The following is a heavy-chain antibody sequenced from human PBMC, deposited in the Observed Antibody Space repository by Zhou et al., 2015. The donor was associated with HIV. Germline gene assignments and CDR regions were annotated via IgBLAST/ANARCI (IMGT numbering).Heavy chain of an antibody. Sequence: QMHLVESGGGVVQPGKSLRLSCATSGFTFTYYGMHWVRQAPGKGLEWVAVIWYDGSNKYYADSVKGRFTISRDNSKNTLYLQMNSLRAEDTAVYYCARNGYSSSWDAFDIWGQGTMVTVAS. J-gene: IGHJ3*02. V-gene: IGHV3-33*01. CDR2: IWYDGSNK. D-gene: IGHD6-13*01. CDR1: GFTFTYYG. CDR3: ARNGYSSSWDAFDI.